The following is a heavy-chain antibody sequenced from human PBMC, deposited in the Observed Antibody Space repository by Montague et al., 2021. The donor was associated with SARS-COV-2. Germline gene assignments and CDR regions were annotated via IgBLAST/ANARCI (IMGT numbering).Heavy chain of an antibody. CDR2: ISSSGSTI. CDR3: ASRAPTRIVLVLYAIGGYFDY. J-gene: IGHJ4*02. CDR1: GFTFSSYE. D-gene: IGHD2-8*01. Sequence: SLRLSCAASGFTFSSYEMNWVRQAPGKGLEWVSYISSSGSTIYYADSVKGRFTISRDNAKNSLYLQMNSLRAEDTAVYYCASRAPTRIVLVLYAIGGYFDYWGQGTRVTVSS. V-gene: IGHV3-48*03.